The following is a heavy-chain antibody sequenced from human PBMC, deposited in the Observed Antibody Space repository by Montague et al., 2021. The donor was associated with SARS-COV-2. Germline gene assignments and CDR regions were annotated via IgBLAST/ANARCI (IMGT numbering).Heavy chain of an antibody. D-gene: IGHD3-9*01. V-gene: IGHV3-21*01. J-gene: IGHJ4*02. CDR3: ARDAHYDTLTGYFGY. Sequence: SLRLSCAASGFTFSSYSMNWVRQAPGKGLEWVSSISSSSSYIYYADSVKGRFTISRDNAKNSLYLQMNSLRAEDTAVYYCARDAHYDTLTGYFGYWGQGTLVTVSS. CDR2: ISSSSSYI. CDR1: GFTFSSYS.